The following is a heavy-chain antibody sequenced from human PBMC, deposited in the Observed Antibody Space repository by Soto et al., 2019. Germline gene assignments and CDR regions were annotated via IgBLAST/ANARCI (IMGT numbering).Heavy chain of an antibody. Sequence: EVQLVESGGGLVQPGGSLKLSCAASGFTFSGSAMHWVRQASGKGLEWVGRIRSKANSYATAYAASVKGRFTISRDDSKNTAYLQMNSLKAEDTAVYYCTRCKGGESSGYGLEGYDYWGQGTLVTVSS. J-gene: IGHJ4*02. D-gene: IGHD3-22*01. CDR3: TRCKGGESSGYGLEGYDY. CDR1: GFTFSGSA. V-gene: IGHV3-73*02. CDR2: IRSKANSYAT.